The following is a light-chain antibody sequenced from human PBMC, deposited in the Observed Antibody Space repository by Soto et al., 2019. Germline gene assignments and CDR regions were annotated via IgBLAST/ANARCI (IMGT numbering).Light chain of an antibody. CDR3: AAWDDSLIGYVV. CDR1: SSNIGSKT. CDR2: SNN. V-gene: IGLV1-44*01. J-gene: IGLJ2*01. Sequence: QSVLTQPPSASGTPGQRVTISCSGSSSNIGSKTVNWYQQLPGTAPKLLIYSNNQRPSGVPDRFSGSKSGTSASLAISGLQSEDEADYYCAAWDDSLIGYVVFGGGTKLTVL.